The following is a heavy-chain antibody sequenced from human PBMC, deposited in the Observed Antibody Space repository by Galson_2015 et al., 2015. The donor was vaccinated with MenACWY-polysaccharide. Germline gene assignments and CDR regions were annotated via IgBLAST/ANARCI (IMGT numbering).Heavy chain of an antibody. V-gene: IGHV3-33*05. D-gene: IGHD2-15*01. J-gene: IGHJ3*01. CDR1: GIRFSGSG. Sequence: LRLSCAASGIRFSGSGMHWVRQAPGKGLEWVAVIQYDGSKIVYADSVKGRSTVSRDNSKNTLYLEMNSLRAEDTAVYYCAREGSRIVFHAFDVWGQGTMVIVSS. CDR2: IQYDGSKI. CDR3: AREGSRIVFHAFDV.